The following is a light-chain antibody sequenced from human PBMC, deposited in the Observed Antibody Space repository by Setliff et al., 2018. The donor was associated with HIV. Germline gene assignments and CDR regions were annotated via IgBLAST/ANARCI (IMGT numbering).Light chain of an antibody. Sequence: QSALTQPRSVSGSPGQSVTISCTGTNSDVGGYNYVSWYQQHPGKAPKLMIYDASKRPSGVPDRFSGSKSGNTASLTISGLQAEDEADYYCCSYAGSYTYVFGTGTKVTVL. CDR1: NSDVGGYNY. CDR3: CSYAGSYTYV. CDR2: DAS. J-gene: IGLJ1*01. V-gene: IGLV2-11*01.